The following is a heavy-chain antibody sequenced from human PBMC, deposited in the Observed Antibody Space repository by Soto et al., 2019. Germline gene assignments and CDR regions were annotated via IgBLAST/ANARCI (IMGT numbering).Heavy chain of an antibody. CDR2: ISSSGSTI. CDR3: ARVPHYDILTGYYADAFDI. Sequence: QVQLVESGGGLVKPGGSLRLSCAASGFTFSDYYMSWIRQAPGKGLEWVSYISSSGSTIYYADSVKGRFTISRDNAKNSLYLQMNSLRAEVTAVYYCARVPHYDILTGYYADAFDIWGQGTMVTVSS. CDR1: GFTFSDYY. J-gene: IGHJ3*02. D-gene: IGHD3-9*01. V-gene: IGHV3-11*01.